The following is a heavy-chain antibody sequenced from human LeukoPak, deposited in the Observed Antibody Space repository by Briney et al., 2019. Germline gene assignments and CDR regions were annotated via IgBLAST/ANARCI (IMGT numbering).Heavy chain of an antibody. CDR1: GLTFSSHW. V-gene: IGHV3-74*01. D-gene: IGHD5-12*01. CDR2: ITNDGSST. CDR3: ARGRYGGYGDY. J-gene: IGHJ4*02. Sequence: GGSLRLSCAASGLTFSSHWMHWVRQAPGKGLVWVSRITNDGSSTTYADSVKGRFTISRDNAKNTLYLQMNSLRAEDTAVYYCARGRYGGYGDYWGQGTLVTVSS.